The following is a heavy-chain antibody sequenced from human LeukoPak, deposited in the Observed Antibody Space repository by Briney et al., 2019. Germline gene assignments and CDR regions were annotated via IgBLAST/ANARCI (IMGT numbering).Heavy chain of an antibody. J-gene: IGHJ6*03. D-gene: IGHD3-22*01. Sequence: GGSLRLSCAASGFTFSSYSMNWVRQAPGKGLEWVSSISSSSSYIYYADSVKGRFTISRDNAQRSLALQMNSLRAEDTAVYYCARVLQNYDTGSGYYYYYYMDVWGKGTTATVSS. CDR1: GFTFSSYS. CDR3: ARVLQNYDTGSGYYYYYYMDV. CDR2: ISSSSSYI. V-gene: IGHV3-21*01.